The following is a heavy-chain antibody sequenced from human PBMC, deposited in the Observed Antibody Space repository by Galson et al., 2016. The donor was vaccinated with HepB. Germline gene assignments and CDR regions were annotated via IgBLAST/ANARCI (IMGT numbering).Heavy chain of an antibody. J-gene: IGHJ4*02. D-gene: IGHD3-16*02. V-gene: IGHV5-51*01. CDR1: GYTFTTYW. Sequence: SGAEVKKPGESLKISCQVSGYTFTTYWIHWVRQMPGKGLEWMGTIFPGDSETRYSSSFQGRVTMSADRSADIAYLHWSSLRASDSAMYYCARQSTSSLDSWGQGTLVTVSS. CDR3: ARQSTSSLDS. CDR2: IFPGDSET.